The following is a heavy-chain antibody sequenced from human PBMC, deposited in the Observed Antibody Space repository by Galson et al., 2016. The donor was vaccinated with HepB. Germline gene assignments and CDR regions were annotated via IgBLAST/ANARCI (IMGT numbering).Heavy chain of an antibody. D-gene: IGHD3/OR15-3a*01. V-gene: IGHV3-23*01. J-gene: IGHJ4*02. CDR3: ANIRGL. Sequence: SLRLSCAASGFTFSPYAMNWVRQAPGKGLECVSGISGTGENTHYADSVKGRFTISRDNSKNTLYLQMNSLTVEDTAVYYCANIRGLGDQGTLVTVSS. CDR1: GFTFSPYA. CDR2: ISGTGENT.